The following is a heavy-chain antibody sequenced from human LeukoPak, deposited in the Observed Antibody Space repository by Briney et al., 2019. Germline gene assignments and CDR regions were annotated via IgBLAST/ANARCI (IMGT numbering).Heavy chain of an antibody. CDR2: ISSSGTTI. CDR1: GFTFSSYS. CDR3: ARDWYGGYAHEC. J-gene: IGHJ4*02. Sequence: PGGSLRLSCAASGFTFSSYSMNWVRQAPGKGLEWVSYISSSGTTIYYADSVMGRFTISRDNAKNSLYLQMSGLRDEDTAVYYCARDWYGGYAHECWGQGTLVTVSS. V-gene: IGHV3-48*02. D-gene: IGHD4-17*01.